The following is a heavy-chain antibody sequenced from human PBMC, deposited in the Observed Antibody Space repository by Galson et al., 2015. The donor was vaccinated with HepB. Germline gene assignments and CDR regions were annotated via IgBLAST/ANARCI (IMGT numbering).Heavy chain of an antibody. V-gene: IGHV3-53*01. CDR2: IYSGGST. J-gene: IGHJ3*02. CDR3: ARVLLEAFDI. Sequence: SLRLSCAASGFTVRSNYMNWVRQAPGKGLEWVSVIYSGGSTYYADSVKGRFTISRDKSKNTLYLQMNSLRAEDTAVYYCARVLLEAFDIWGQGTMVIVSS. CDR1: GFTVRSNY.